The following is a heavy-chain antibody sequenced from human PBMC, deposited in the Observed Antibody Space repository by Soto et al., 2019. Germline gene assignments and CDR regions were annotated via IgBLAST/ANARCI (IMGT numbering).Heavy chain of an antibody. CDR2: INHSGST. Sequence: SETLSLTCAVYGGSFSGYYWSWIRQPPGKGLEWIGEINHSGSTNYNPSLKSRVTISVDTSKNQFSLKLSSVTAADTAVYYCARGKVGQLLWIVYYGMDVWGQGTTVT. CDR3: ARGKVGQLLWIVYYGMDV. J-gene: IGHJ6*02. CDR1: GGSFSGYY. V-gene: IGHV4-34*01. D-gene: IGHD2-2*01.